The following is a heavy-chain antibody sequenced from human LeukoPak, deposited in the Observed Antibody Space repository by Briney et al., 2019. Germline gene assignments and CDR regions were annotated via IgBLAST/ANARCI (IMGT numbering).Heavy chain of an antibody. V-gene: IGHV4-4*07. Sequence: SETLSLTCTVSGGSISSYYWSWIRQPAGKGLEWIGRIYTSGSTNYNASLKSRVRMSVDTSKNQFSLKLSSVTAADTAVFYCARENSGSYREFDYWGQGTLVTVSS. CDR1: GGSISSYY. J-gene: IGHJ4*02. CDR3: ARENSGSYREFDY. D-gene: IGHD1-26*01. CDR2: IYTSGST.